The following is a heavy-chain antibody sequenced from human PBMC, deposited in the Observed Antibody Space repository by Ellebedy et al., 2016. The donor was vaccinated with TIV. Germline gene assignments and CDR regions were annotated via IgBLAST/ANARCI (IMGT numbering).Heavy chain of an antibody. CDR3: ARRLGITVTTSEYFQH. CDR2: IYHSGST. CDR1: GGSISSSNW. J-gene: IGHJ1*01. Sequence: MPSETLSLTCAVSGGSISSSNWWSWVRQPPGKGLEWIGEIYHSGSTNYNPSLKSRVTISVDKSKNQFSLKLSSVTAADTAVYYCARRLGITVTTSEYFQHWGQGTLVTVSS. V-gene: IGHV4-4*02. D-gene: IGHD4-17*01.